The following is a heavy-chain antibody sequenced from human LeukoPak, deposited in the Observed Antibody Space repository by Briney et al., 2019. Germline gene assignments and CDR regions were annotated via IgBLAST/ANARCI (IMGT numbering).Heavy chain of an antibody. D-gene: IGHD6-19*01. J-gene: IGHJ4*02. CDR2: IRSDGSST. CDR1: GFSFSAYI. Sequence: GGSLRLSCVASGFSFSAYIMHWVRQAPGKGLEYVSAIRSDGSSTFYPNSVKGRFTISRDNSKSTLYLQMGSLRAEDTAVYYCTRRYGGHSGWAGYHDSWGQGTLATVSS. CDR3: TRRYGGHSGWAGYHDS. V-gene: IGHV3-64*01.